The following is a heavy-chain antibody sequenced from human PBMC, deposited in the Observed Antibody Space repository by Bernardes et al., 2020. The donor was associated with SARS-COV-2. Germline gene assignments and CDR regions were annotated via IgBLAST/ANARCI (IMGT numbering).Heavy chain of an antibody. V-gene: IGHV3-23*01. D-gene: IGHD1-26*01. CDR3: AKRRVEWELLHYFDP. J-gene: IGHJ4*02. CDR1: GFTFSSYT. Sequence: GGSLRLSCEVSGFTFSSYTMNCVRQAPGKGLEWVSTITASGDSTYYADSVKGRFTISRDNSKDRLYLQMNSLRAEDTAVYFCAKRRVEWELLHYFDPWGQGTLVTVSS. CDR2: ITASGDST.